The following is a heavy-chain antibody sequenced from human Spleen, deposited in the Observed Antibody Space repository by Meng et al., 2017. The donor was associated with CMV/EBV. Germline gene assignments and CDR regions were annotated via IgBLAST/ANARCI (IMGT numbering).Heavy chain of an antibody. CDR3: ASTRGYYDSSGYLY. D-gene: IGHD3-22*01. CDR2: ISGSSSYT. Sequence: GGSLRLSCTAAGFKFSDYGMNWVRQAPGKGLEWVSFISGSSSYTKYADSVKGRFTISRDNAKKSLYLQMDSLRAEDTAVYYCASTRGYYDSSGYLYWGQGTLVTVSS. V-gene: IGHV3-21*01. J-gene: IGHJ4*02. CDR1: GFKFSDYG.